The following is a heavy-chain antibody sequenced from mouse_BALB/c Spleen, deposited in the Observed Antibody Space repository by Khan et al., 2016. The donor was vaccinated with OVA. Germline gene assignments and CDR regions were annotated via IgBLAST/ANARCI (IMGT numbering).Heavy chain of an antibody. CDR1: GFSFSSYS. J-gene: IGHJ3*01. CDR3: ASHLTGSFAY. V-gene: IGHV5-6*01. CDR2: IRSGGDYT. Sequence: EVELVESGGDLVKPGGSLKLSCAASGFSFSSYSMSWVRQTPDKRLEWVATIRSGGDYTYYPAIVKGRFTISRDNAKNTLYLQMSSLKSEDTAMYYCASHLTGSFAYWGQGTLVTVSA. D-gene: IGHD4-1*01.